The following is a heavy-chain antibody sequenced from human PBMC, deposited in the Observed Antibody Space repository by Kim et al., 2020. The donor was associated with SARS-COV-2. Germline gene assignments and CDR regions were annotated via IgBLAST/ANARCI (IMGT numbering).Heavy chain of an antibody. J-gene: IGHJ3*02. V-gene: IGHV1-3*01. CDR2: INVGNGKT. CDR1: GYTFINST. CDR3: ARVGDGAYDI. Sequence: ASVKVSCKSSGYTFINSTIHWVRQAPGQRLEWMGWINVGNGKTRSSENFQGRVTITRDTSASTAYMEVSSLRSEDTAIYYCARVGDGAYDIWGQGTMVTVSS.